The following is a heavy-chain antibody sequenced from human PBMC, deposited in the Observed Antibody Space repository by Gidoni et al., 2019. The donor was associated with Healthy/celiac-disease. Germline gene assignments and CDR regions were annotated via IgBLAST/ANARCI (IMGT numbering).Heavy chain of an antibody. V-gene: IGHV1-69*04. D-gene: IGHD2-8*01. Sequence: QVQLVQSGAEVKKPGSSVKVSCKASVGTFSSYAISWVRQAPGQGLEWMGRIIPILGIANYAQKFQGRVTITADKSTSTAYMELSSLISEDTAVYYCAREWGGVYFDYWGQGTLVTVSS. CDR3: AREWGGVYFDY. CDR2: IIPILGIA. J-gene: IGHJ4*02. CDR1: VGTFSSYA.